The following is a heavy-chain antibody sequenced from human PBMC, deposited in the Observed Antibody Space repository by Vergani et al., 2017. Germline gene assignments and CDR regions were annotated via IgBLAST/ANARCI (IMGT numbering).Heavy chain of an antibody. CDR1: GGSISSGDYY. V-gene: IGHV4-30-4*08. CDR2: IYYSGST. CDR3: ARQVARVTMVRGANDAFDI. J-gene: IGHJ3*02. Sequence: QVQLQESGPGLVKPSQTLSLTCTVSGGSISSGDYYWSWIRQPPGKGLGWIGYIYYSGSTYYNPSLKSRVTISVDTSKNQFSLKLSSVTAADTAVYYCARQVARVTMVRGANDAFDIWGQGTMVTVSS. D-gene: IGHD3-10*01.